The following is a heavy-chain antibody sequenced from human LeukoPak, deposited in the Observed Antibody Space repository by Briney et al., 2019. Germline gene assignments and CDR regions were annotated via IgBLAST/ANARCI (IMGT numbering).Heavy chain of an antibody. V-gene: IGHV1-18*01. CDR3: ARSGDDYYDRSGYSDY. J-gene: IGHJ4*02. D-gene: IGHD3-22*01. Sequence: ASVKVSCMASGYTFTSYGISWVRQAPGQGLEWMGWISAYNGNTNYAQKLQGRVTMTTDTSTSTAYMELRSLRSDDTAVYYCARSGDDYYDRSGYSDYWGQGTLVTVSS. CDR1: GYTFTSYG. CDR2: ISAYNGNT.